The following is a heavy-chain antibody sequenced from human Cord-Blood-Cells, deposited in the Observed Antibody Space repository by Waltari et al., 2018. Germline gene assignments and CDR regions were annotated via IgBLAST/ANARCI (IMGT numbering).Heavy chain of an antibody. D-gene: IGHD6-13*01. CDR1: GYTFTGYY. CDR2: INPNSGGT. V-gene: IGHV1-2*02. CDR3: ARSWYSSSWYDY. J-gene: IGHJ4*02. Sequence: QVQLVQSGAEVKKPGASVKVSCKASGYTFTGYYMHWVRQAPGQGLEWMGCINPNSGGTNYAQKFQGRGNMTRYTSISTAYMELSRLRSDDTAVYYCARSWYSSSWYDYWCQGTLVTVSS.